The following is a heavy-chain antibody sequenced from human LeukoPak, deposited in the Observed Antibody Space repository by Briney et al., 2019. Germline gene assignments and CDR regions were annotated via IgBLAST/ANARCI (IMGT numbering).Heavy chain of an antibody. D-gene: IGHD2-2*01. CDR1: GGSFSGYY. V-gene: IGHV4-34*01. J-gene: IGHJ6*02. CDR3: ARQPIGYCSSTSCYPYYYYYYGMDV. CDR2: INHSGST. Sequence: SETLSLTCAVYGGSFSGYYWSWIRQPPGKGLEWIGEINHSGSTNYNPSLKSRVTISVDTSKNQFSLKLSSVTVADTAVYYCARQPIGYCSSTSCYPYYYYYYGMDVWGQGTTVTVSS.